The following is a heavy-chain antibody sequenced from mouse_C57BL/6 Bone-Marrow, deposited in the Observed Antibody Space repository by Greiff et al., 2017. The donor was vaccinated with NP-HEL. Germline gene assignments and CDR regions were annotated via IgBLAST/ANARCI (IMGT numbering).Heavy chain of an antibody. V-gene: IGHV5-4*03. CDR3: GRGLGSWFAY. J-gene: IGHJ3*01. D-gene: IGHD3-2*02. CDR1: GFTFSSYA. Sequence: DVMLVESGGGLVKPGGSLKLSCAASGFTFSSYAMSWVRQTPEKRLEWVATISDGGSYTYYPDNVKGRFTISRDNAKNNLYLQMSHLKSEDTAMYYCGRGLGSWFAYWGQGTLVTVSA. CDR2: ISDGGSYT.